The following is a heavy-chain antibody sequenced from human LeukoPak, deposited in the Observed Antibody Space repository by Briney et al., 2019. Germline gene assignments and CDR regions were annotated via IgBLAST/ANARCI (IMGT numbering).Heavy chain of an antibody. D-gene: IGHD6-19*01. CDR1: GFTFNSYA. Sequence: PGGSLRLSCAASGFTFNSYAMSWVRQAPGKGLEWVSAISGSGGSTYYTDSVKGRFTISRDNSKNTLYLQMNSLRAEDTAVYYCAKLRLFVSSGWLTDFDYWGQGTLVTVSS. CDR3: AKLRLFVSSGWLTDFDY. J-gene: IGHJ4*02. V-gene: IGHV3-23*01. CDR2: ISGSGGST.